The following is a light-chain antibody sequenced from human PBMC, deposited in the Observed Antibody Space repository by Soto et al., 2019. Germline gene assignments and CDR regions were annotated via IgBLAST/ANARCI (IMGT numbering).Light chain of an antibody. CDR2: GAS. CDR3: QQTYNTPWT. V-gene: IGKV3-15*01. J-gene: IGKJ1*01. Sequence: VMTQSPSNLSVSPGVGATLSCWASQPVSDKLAWYQQKPGQAPRLLIYGASARALGIPDRFSGSGSGTDFTLTIKSLQPEDSATYYCQQTYNTPWTFGQGTKVDI. CDR1: QPVSDK.